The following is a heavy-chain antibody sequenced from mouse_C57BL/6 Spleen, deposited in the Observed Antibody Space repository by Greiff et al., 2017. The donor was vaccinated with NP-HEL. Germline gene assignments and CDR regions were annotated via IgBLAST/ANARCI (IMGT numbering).Heavy chain of an antibody. D-gene: IGHD1-1*01. CDR3: ARMSTKAYAMDY. J-gene: IGHJ4*01. CDR2: IYPGDGDT. CDR1: GYAFSSSW. V-gene: IGHV1-82*01. Sequence: VQLQQSGPELVKPGASVKISCKAPGYAFSSSWMNWVKQRPGKGLEWIGRIYPGDGDTNYNGKFKGKATLTADKSSSTAYMQLSSLTSEDSAVYFCARMSTKAYAMDYWGQGTSVTVSS.